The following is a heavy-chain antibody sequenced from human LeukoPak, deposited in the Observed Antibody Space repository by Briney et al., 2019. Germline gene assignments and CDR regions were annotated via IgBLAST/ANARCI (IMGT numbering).Heavy chain of an antibody. Sequence: SGTLSLTCAVSGGSVSSGNWWSWVRQTPGKGLEWIGEIHYSGNTNYNPSLKSRVTISVDTSKNQFSLKLSSVTAADTAVYYCARGSYSSSWYPTPRDYYYGMDVWGQGTTVTVSS. J-gene: IGHJ6*02. CDR3: ARGSYSSSWYPTPRDYYYGMDV. CDR2: IHYSGNT. V-gene: IGHV4-4*02. D-gene: IGHD6-13*01. CDR1: GGSVSSGNW.